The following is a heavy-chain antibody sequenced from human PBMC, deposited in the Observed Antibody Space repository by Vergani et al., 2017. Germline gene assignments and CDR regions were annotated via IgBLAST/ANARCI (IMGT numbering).Heavy chain of an antibody. D-gene: IGHD6-13*01. Sequence: QVQLVQSGAEVKKPGSSVKVSCKASGGTFSSYAISWVRQAPGQGLEWMGRIIPILGIANYAQKFQGRVTITADKSTSTAYMELSSLRSEDTAVYYCAREDGAAAGTGMGWFDPWGQGTLVTVSS. V-gene: IGHV1-69*04. CDR1: GGTFSSYA. CDR2: IIPILGIA. J-gene: IGHJ5*02. CDR3: AREDGAAAGTGMGWFDP.